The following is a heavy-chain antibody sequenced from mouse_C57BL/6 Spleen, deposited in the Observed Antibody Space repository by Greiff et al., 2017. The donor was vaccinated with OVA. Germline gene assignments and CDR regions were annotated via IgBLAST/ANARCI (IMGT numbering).Heavy chain of an antibody. CDR1: GYTFTDYY. V-gene: IGHV1-26*01. D-gene: IGHD1-1*01. CDR2: INPNNGGT. J-gene: IGHJ4*01. CDR3: AYYGSSHYYAMDY. Sequence: EVQLQQSGPELVKPGASVKISCKASGYTFTDYYMNWVKQSHGKSLEWIGDINPNNGGTSYNQKFKGKATLTVDKSSSTAYMELRSLTSEDSAVYYCAYYGSSHYYAMDYWGQGTSVTVSS.